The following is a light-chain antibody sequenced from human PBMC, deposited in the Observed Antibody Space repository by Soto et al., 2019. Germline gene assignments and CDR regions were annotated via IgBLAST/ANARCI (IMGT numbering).Light chain of an antibody. CDR2: EVS. CDR3: TSYTSSSTWV. V-gene: IGLV2-14*01. J-gene: IGLJ3*02. CDR1: SSDVGGYNY. Sequence: QSALTQPDSVSGSPGQSITISCTGTSSDVGGYNYVSWYQQHPGKAPKLMIYEVSNRPSGVSNRFSGSKSGNTASLTISGLQAEDEADYYCTSYTSSSTWVFGGGPKLTVL.